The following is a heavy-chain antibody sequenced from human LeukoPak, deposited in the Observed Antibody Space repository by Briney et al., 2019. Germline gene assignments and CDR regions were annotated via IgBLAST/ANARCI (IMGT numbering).Heavy chain of an antibody. D-gene: IGHD6-13*01. V-gene: IGHV4-30-4*01. J-gene: IGHJ4*02. CDR1: GGSISGADYY. CDR3: AREKAAAGTVGY. CDR2: VYHSGST. Sequence: SETLSLTCTVSGGSISGADYYWSWIRQPPGKGLEWIGYVYHSGSTYYNPSLKSRVTISVDTSKNQFSLKLSSVTAADTAVYYCAREKAAAGTVGYWGQGTLVTVSS.